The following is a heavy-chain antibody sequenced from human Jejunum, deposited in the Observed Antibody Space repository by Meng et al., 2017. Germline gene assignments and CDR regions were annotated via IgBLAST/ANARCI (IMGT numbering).Heavy chain of an antibody. CDR3: ARLKGNYGD. CDR2: STNKANSYIT. V-gene: IGHV3-72*01. Sequence: EVERVESGGGLVQPGGSLRLSCAASGLTFSDHYMDWVRQAPGKGLEWVGRSTNKANSYITEYAASVKGRFTISRDDSKDSLYLQMNSLKTEDTAAYYCARLKGNYGDWGQGTLVTVSS. J-gene: IGHJ4*02. CDR1: GLTFSDHY. D-gene: IGHD4-17*01.